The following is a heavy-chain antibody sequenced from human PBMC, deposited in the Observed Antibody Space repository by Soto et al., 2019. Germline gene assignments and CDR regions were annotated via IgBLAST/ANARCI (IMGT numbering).Heavy chain of an antibody. CDR1: GYTFTSYG. CDR3: ERGARSSNYYGIAV. V-gene: IGHV1-18*01. J-gene: IGHJ6*02. CDR2: ISAYNGNT. Sequence: QVQLVQSGAEVKKPGASVKVSCKASGYTFTSYGISWVRQAPGQGLEWMGWISAYNGNTNYAQKLQGRVTMTTDTSKSTANMELRSLRSVYTAVYYCERGARSSNYYGIAVWGQGTTVTVSS.